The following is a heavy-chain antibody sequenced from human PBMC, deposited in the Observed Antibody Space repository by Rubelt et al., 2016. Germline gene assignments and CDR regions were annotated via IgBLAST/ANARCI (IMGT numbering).Heavy chain of an antibody. D-gene: IGHD6-13*01. CDR2: ISSSGSTI. CDR1: GFTFSDYY. CDR3: ARDRASDQQHLVVRDAFDI. V-gene: IGHV3-11*04. Sequence: GGSLRLSCAASGFTFSDYYMSWIRQAPGKGLEWVSYISSSGSTIYYADSMKGRFTISRDSAKNSLYLLMNSLRAEDTAVYYCARDRASDQQHLVVRDAFDIWGQGTMVTVSS. J-gene: IGHJ3*02.